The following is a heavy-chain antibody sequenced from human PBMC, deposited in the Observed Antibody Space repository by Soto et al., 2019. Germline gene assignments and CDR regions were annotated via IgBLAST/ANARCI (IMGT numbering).Heavy chain of an antibody. V-gene: IGHV1-18*01. Sequence: QVQLVQSGAEVKKPGASVKVSCEASGYTVSTYGITWVRQAPGQGLEWMGWISDNSGTTNYAQQLQGRLTMTTDTSTSTAYMELSSLRSDDTAVYYCAREGVRGQRGVTYCDYWGQGTLVTVSS. J-gene: IGHJ4*02. CDR2: ISDNSGTT. CDR3: AREGVRGQRGVTYCDY. CDR1: GYTVSTYG. D-gene: IGHD3-10*01.